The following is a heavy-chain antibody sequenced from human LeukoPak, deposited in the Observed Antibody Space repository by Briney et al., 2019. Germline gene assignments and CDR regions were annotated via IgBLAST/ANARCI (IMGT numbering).Heavy chain of an antibody. CDR1: GGSISNYY. Sequence: PSETLSLTCTFSGGSISNYYWSWIRQPPGKGLEWIGYIYYTGNTDYNPSLKSRVTISIDTSKNQFSLKLSSVTAADTATYYCSRGYSYGLNYYFDYWGQGTLVTVSS. CDR3: SRGYSYGLNYYFDY. J-gene: IGHJ4*02. CDR2: IYYTGNT. D-gene: IGHD5-18*01. V-gene: IGHV4-59*01.